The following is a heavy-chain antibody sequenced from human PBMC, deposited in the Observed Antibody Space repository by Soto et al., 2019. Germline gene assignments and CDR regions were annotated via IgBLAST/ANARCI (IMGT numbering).Heavy chain of an antibody. Sequence: GGSRRLSCAASGFTFSSLEMNWVRQAPGKGLEWISYISTSVMTSSGSITHYADSVKGRFTISRDDAKNSLYLQMISLRAEDTAVYYCARVGNPLDYWGQGTLVTVSS. J-gene: IGHJ4*02. D-gene: IGHD1-1*01. V-gene: IGHV3-48*03. CDR2: ISTSVMTSSGSIT. CDR1: GFTFSSLE. CDR3: ARVGNPLDY.